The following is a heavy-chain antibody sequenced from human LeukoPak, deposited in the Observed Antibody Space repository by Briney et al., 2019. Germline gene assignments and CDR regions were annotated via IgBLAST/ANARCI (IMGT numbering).Heavy chain of an antibody. CDR1: GYTFTSYY. CDR2: INPSTGST. Sequence: ASVKVSCKASGYTFTSYYMHWVRQAPGQGLEWMGIINPSTGSTNYAQKFQGRVTMTRDTSTSTVYMELSSLRSEDTAVYYCARGGNMIATSGRAAYYAMDVWGQGTTVTVSS. J-gene: IGHJ6*02. D-gene: IGHD6-13*01. CDR3: ARGGNMIATSGRAAYYAMDV. V-gene: IGHV1-46*01.